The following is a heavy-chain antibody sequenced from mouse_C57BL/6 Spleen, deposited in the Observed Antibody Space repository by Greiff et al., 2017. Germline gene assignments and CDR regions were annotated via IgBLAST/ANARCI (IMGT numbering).Heavy chain of an antibody. CDR2: INPSNGGT. J-gene: IGHJ4*01. CDR1: GYTFTSYW. Sequence: VQLQQPGTELVKPGASVKLSCKASGYTFTSYWMHWVKQRTGQGLEWIGNINPSNGGTNYNEKFKSKATLTVDNASITAYMQLSSLTSEDSSVDYCARRGSNYYARDYGGQGTSVTGSS. D-gene: IGHD2-5*01. CDR3: ARRGSNYYARDY. V-gene: IGHV1-53*01.